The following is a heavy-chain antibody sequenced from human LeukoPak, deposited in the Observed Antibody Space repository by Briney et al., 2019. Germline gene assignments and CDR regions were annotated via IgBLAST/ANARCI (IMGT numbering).Heavy chain of an antibody. V-gene: IGHV4-38-2*01. CDR3: ATYNTFRLGFDY. CDR1: GYSISSGYY. D-gene: IGHD3/OR15-3a*01. CDR2: IYHSGST. J-gene: IGHJ4*02. Sequence: PSETLSLTCAVSGYSISSGYYWGWIRQPPGKGLEWIGSIYHSGSTYHNPSLKSRVTISVDTSKNQFSLKLSSVTAADTAVYYCATYNTFRLGFDYWGQGTLVTVSS.